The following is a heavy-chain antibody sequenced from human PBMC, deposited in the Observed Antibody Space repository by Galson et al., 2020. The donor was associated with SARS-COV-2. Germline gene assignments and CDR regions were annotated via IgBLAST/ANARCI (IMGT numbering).Heavy chain of an antibody. Sequence: SETLSLTCTFSGGSISSGSYYWGWIRQPPGKGLEWIGSTYYSGGTNYNPSLKSRVTISVDTSKNQFSLKLSSVTAAATAVYYCARQYSSSWYSPTYYYGMDVWGQGTTVTVSS. J-gene: IGHJ6*02. CDR2: TYYSGGT. CDR3: ARQYSSSWYSPTYYYGMDV. D-gene: IGHD6-13*01. CDR1: GGSISSGSYY. V-gene: IGHV4-39*07.